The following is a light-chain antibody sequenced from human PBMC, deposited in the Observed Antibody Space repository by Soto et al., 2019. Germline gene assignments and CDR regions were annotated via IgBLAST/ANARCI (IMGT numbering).Light chain of an antibody. V-gene: IGKV1-39*01. CDR3: HQSYSTRVA. J-gene: IGKJ2*01. Sequence: DLQMTQSPSSLSASVGDRVTITCRASQSISSYLNWYQQKPGKAPNLLIYAASSLQSGVPSRFSGSGSGTDFTLTISSLQPEDFATYYCHQSYSTRVAFGQGTKLEIK. CDR2: AAS. CDR1: QSISSY.